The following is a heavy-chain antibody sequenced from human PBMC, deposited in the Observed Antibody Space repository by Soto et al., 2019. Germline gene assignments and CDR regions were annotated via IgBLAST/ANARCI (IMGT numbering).Heavy chain of an antibody. CDR2: ISTSSRTT. Sequence: GGSLRLSCETSGFTFSNCGMNWLRQARGKGREWVSHISTSSRTTYYADSVKGRFTMSRDNAKNSLFLQMNSLRAEDTAVYYCARDSEGISVAGRSPHFDYWGQGSLVTVSS. CDR1: GFTFSNCG. V-gene: IGHV3-48*01. CDR3: ARDSEGISVAGRSPHFDY. D-gene: IGHD6-19*01. J-gene: IGHJ4*02.